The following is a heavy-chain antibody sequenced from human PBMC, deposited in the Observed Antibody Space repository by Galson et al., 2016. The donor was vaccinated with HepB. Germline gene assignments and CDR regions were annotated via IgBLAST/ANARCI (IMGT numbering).Heavy chain of an antibody. D-gene: IGHD2-8*01. CDR2: TRNRARSYTT. Sequence: SLRLSCAASGFILSDYYMDWVRQAPGKGLEWVGRTRNRARSYTTDYGASVKGRFIISRDNSKSSVYLQMNGLKPEDTAVYYCARTGVGDFDYWGQGTLVMFSS. CDR3: ARTGVGDFDY. J-gene: IGHJ4*02. CDR1: GFILSDYY. V-gene: IGHV3-72*01.